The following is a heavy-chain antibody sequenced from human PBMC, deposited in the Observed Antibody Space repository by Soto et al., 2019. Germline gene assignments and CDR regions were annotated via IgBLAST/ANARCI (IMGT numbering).Heavy chain of an antibody. CDR1: GFTFSSYG. CDR2: ISYDGRNK. J-gene: IGHJ6*02. V-gene: IGHV3-30*18. D-gene: IGHD3-3*01. Sequence: GGSLRLSCAASGFTFSSYGMHWVRQAPGKGLEWVAVISYDGRNKVYADSVKGRFTLSRDNSRNTVYLQMNSLRVDDTAVYYCAKWAPTYNYFWSGLGTTGIDVWGPGTIVTVSS. CDR3: AKWAPTYNYFWSGLGTTGIDV.